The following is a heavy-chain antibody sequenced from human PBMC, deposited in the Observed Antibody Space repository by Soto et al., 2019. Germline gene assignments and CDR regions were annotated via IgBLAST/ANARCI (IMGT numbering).Heavy chain of an antibody. J-gene: IGHJ4*02. CDR1: GYTFTSYG. CDR2: ISAYNGNT. CDR3: ARFRPDSHYYDSSGFYEFDY. Sequence: ATVKVSCKASGYTFTSYGISWVRQAPGQGLEWMGWISAYNGNTNYAQKLQGRVTMTTDTSTSTAYMELRSLRSDDTAVYYCARFRPDSHYYDSSGFYEFDYWGQGTLVTVSS. V-gene: IGHV1-18*01. D-gene: IGHD3-22*01.